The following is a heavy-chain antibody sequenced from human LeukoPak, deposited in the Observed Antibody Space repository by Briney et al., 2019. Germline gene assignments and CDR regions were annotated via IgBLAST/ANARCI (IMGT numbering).Heavy chain of an antibody. CDR1: GGSISSSNW. J-gene: IGHJ4*02. CDR2: INHSGST. V-gene: IGHV4-4*02. Sequence: PSETLSLTCAVSGGSISSSNWWSWVRQPPGKGLEWIGEINHSGSTNYNPSLKSRVTISVDTSKNQFSLKLSSVTAADTAVYYCARVGGVYWGQGTLVTVSS. D-gene: IGHD3-16*01. CDR3: ARVGGVY.